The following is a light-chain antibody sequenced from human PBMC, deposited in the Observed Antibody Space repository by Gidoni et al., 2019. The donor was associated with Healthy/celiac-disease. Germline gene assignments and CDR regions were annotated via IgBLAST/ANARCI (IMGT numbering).Light chain of an antibody. V-gene: IGKV1-39*01. J-gene: IGKJ2*04. CDR2: AAS. Sequence: DIQMTQPPSSLSASVGDRVTITCRASQSISSYLNWYQQKPGKAPKLLIYAASSLQSGVPSRFSGSGSGTDFTLTISSLQPEDFATYYCQQSYSTACSFXXXTKLEIK. CDR1: QSISSY. CDR3: QQSYSTACS.